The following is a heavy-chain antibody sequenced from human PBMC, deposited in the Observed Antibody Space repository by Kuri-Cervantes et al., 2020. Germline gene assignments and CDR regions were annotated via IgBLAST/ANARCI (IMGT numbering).Heavy chain of an antibody. Sequence: SESLSPTCTVSGGSVSSVSYYWSWIRQPPGKGLEWIGYIYYSGSTYYNPTLKSRVTISVDTSKNQCSLKLGSVTAADTAVYCCARDVGGEDYFDYWGQGTLVTVSS. D-gene: IGHD3-16*01. CDR2: IYYSGST. J-gene: IGHJ4*02. CDR1: GGSVSSVSYY. CDR3: ARDVGGEDYFDY. V-gene: IGHV4-61*01.